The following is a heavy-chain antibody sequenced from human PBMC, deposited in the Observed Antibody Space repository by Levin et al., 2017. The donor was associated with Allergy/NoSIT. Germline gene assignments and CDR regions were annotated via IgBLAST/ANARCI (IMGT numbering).Heavy chain of an antibody. CDR1: GFTFNSFA. J-gene: IGHJ4*02. Sequence: HPGGSLRLSCAASGFTFNSFAMSWVRQAPGKGLEWVSAISGGGAYTYYADSVKGRFTISRDNSKNTLYLQMNSLRAEDTAVYYCAKEGAPVGRTYFDYWGQGTLVTVSS. CDR2: ISGGGAYT. D-gene: IGHD1-26*01. V-gene: IGHV3-23*01. CDR3: AKEGAPVGRTYFDY.